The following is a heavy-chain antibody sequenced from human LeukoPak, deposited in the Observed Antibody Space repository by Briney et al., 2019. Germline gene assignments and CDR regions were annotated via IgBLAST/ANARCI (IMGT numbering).Heavy chain of an antibody. V-gene: IGHV4-61*02. Sequence: SETLSLTCTVSGVSISSGSYYWSWIRQPAGKGLEWIGRIYTSGSTNYNPSLKSRVTISVDTSKNQFSLKLSSVTAADTAVYYCARELAPHAFDIWGQGTMVTVSS. CDR1: GVSISSGSYY. CDR3: ARELAPHAFDI. D-gene: IGHD6-6*01. J-gene: IGHJ3*02. CDR2: IYTSGST.